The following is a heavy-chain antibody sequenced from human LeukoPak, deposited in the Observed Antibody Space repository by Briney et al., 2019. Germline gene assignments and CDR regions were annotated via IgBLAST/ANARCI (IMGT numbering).Heavy chain of an antibody. CDR2: ISSGSSYI. CDR1: GFTFSRSS. V-gene: IGHV3-21*01. CDR3: ARGKAWPRLLWFGELPGGGGFDY. Sequence: PGGSLRLSCAASGFTFSRSSMNWVRQAPGKGLEWVSSISSGSSYIYYADSVKGRFTISRDNAKNSLYLQMNSLRAEDTAVYYCARGKAWPRLLWFGELPGGGGFDYWGQGTLVTVSS. J-gene: IGHJ4*02. D-gene: IGHD3-10*01.